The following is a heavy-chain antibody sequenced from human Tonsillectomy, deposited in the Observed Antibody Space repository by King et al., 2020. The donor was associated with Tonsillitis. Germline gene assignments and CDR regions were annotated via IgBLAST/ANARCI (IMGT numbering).Heavy chain of an antibody. CDR2: INCNSGST. Sequence: QLVQSGTEVKMPGASVTVSCKASGYTFTDYHIHCIRQAPGQGLEWMVWINCNSGSTNYAQNLQGRVTLTRDTSTNTAYMDLRSLTSDDTAIYYCSRETWVYGSWGQGTLVTVSS. D-gene: IGHD5-24*01. CDR1: GYTFTDYH. V-gene: IGHV1-2*02. J-gene: IGHJ5*02. CDR3: SRETWVYGS.